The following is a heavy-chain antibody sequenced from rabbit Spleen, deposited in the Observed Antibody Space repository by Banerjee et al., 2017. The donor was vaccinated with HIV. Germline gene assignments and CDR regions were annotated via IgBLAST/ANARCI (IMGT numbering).Heavy chain of an antibody. CDR2: IYTGSSGTT. CDR3: ARDLVAVIGWNFNL. D-gene: IGHD1-1*01. Sequence: EESGGGLVKPEGSLTLTCTASRFSFVSSYWICWVRQAPGKGLEWIACIYTGSSGTTYYASWAKGRFTISKTSSTTVTLQMTSLTAADTATYFCARDLVAVIGWNFNLWGPGTLVTVS. J-gene: IGHJ4*01. CDR1: RFSFVSSYW. V-gene: IGHV1S45*01.